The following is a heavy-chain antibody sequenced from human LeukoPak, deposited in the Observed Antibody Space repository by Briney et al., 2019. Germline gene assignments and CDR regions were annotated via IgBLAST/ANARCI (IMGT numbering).Heavy chain of an antibody. Sequence: ASVKVSCKASGYTFTSYDINWVRQATGQGLEWMGWMNPNSGNTGYAQKFQGRVTMTRNTSISTAYMELGSLRSEDTAVYYCATLLRYFDWLSEGAFDIWGQGTMVTVSS. V-gene: IGHV1-8*01. D-gene: IGHD3-9*01. J-gene: IGHJ3*02. CDR3: ATLLRYFDWLSEGAFDI. CDR1: GYTFTSYD. CDR2: MNPNSGNT.